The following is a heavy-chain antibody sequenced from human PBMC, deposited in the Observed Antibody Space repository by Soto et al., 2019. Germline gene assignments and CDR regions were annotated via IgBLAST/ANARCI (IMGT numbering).Heavy chain of an antibody. Sequence: EVHLVESGGGLVQTGGSLRLSCAIFESTVSRDWMNWLRQAPGKGLEWVAHINQDGSEKYYVDSVKGRFTISRDNAKKSLYLQMNSLRPADTAMYYCSGGVGDAFWGQGTLVTVSS. D-gene: IGHD1-26*01. V-gene: IGHV3-7*04. CDR2: INQDGSEK. J-gene: IGHJ4*02. CDR1: ESTVSRDW. CDR3: SGGVGDAF.